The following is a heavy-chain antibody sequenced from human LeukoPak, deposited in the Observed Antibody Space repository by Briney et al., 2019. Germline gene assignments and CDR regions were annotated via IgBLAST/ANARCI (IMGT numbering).Heavy chain of an antibody. Sequence: PGGSLRLSCAVPGFTFSNYAMYWVRQASGKGLEYVSAINNNGRSTYYANSVKGSFTISRDNSKNTLYLQMGSLRAEDMALYYCVKDQGEWLPLGGFNFWGHGTLVTVSS. J-gene: IGHJ4*01. V-gene: IGHV3-64*01. CDR3: VKDQGEWLPLGGFNF. CDR2: INNNGRST. CDR1: GFTFSNYA. D-gene: IGHD6-19*01.